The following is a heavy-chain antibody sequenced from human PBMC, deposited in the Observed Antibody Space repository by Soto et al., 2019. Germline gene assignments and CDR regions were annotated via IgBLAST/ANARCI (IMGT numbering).Heavy chain of an antibody. D-gene: IGHD6-6*01. CDR3: ARSIAARPRALDP. CDR2: IIPIFGTA. V-gene: IGHV1-69*01. J-gene: IGHJ5*02. Sequence: ASVKVSCKASGGTFSSYAISWVRQAPRQGLEWMGGIIPIFGTANYAQKFQGRVTITADESTSTAYMELSSLRSEDTAVYYCARSIAARPRALDPWGQGTLVTVSS. CDR1: GGTFSSYA.